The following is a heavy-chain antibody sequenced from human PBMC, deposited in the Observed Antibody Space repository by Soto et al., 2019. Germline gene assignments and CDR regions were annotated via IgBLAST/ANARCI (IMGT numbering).Heavy chain of an antibody. J-gene: IGHJ3*02. V-gene: IGHV1-18*04. Sequence: GASVKVSFKASGYTFTNYGISRVRQAPGQGLEWMGWISASNGKTNYPQNLQDRLTMATDTPTSTAYMELRSLRSDDTAVYYCARERDGYKFIGAFEIWGQGTMVTVSS. CDR2: ISASNGKT. D-gene: IGHD5-12*01. CDR3: ARERDGYKFIGAFEI. CDR1: GYTFTNYG.